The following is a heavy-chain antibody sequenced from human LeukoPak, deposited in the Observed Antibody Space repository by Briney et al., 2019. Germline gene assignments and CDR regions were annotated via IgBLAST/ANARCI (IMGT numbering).Heavy chain of an antibody. V-gene: IGHV3-15*01. J-gene: IGHJ4*02. CDR2: IKNKVDGETT. CDR1: GFIFNNAY. CDR3: TTDAGYTSRWYNY. D-gene: IGHD6-13*01. Sequence: PGGSLRLSCAASGFIFNNAYMCWVRQAPGKGLEWVGRIKNKVDGETTDYGAPVKGRFTIPRDESRNRLYLQMNSLKTEDTAVYYCTTDAGYTSRWYNYWGRGTVVTVSS.